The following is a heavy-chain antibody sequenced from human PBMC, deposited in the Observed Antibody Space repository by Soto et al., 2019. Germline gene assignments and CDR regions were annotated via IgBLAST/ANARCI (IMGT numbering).Heavy chain of an antibody. CDR1: GGTFSSYA. V-gene: IGHV1-69*13. CDR3: ASRLGYCSSTSCYALDY. D-gene: IGHD2-2*01. Sequence: VKVSCKASGGTFSSYAISWVRQAPGQGLEWMGGIIPIFGTANYAQKFQGRVTITADESTSTAYMELSSLRSEDTAVYYCASRLGYCSSTSCYALDYWGQGTLVTVSS. J-gene: IGHJ4*02. CDR2: IIPIFGTA.